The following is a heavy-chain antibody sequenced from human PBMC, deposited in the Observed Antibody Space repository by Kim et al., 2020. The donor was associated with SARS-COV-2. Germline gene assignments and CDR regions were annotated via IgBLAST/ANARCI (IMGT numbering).Heavy chain of an antibody. CDR3: ARDLGYSYDPLLPDY. V-gene: IGHV3-30-3*01. J-gene: IGHJ4*02. Sequence: GGSLRLSCAASGFTFSSYAMHWVRQAPGKGLEWVAVISYDGSNKYYADSVKGRFTISRDNSKNTLYLQMNSLRAEDTAVYYCARDLGYSYDPLLPDYWGQGTLVTVSS. CDR2: ISYDGSNK. CDR1: GFTFSSYA. D-gene: IGHD5-18*01.